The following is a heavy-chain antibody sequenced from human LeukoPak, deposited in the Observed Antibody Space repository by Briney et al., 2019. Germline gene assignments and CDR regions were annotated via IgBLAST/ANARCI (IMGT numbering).Heavy chain of an antibody. J-gene: IGHJ4*02. CDR3: ARGPPTKFPPVTATPYYFDY. V-gene: IGHV3-48*04. Sequence: PGGSLRLSCTASGFTFSSYSMNWVRQAPGKGLEWVSYISSSSSTIYYADSVKGRFTISRDNAKNSLYLQMNSLRAEDTAVYYCARGPPTKFPPVTATPYYFDYWGQGTLVTVSS. CDR1: GFTFSSYS. D-gene: IGHD2-21*02. CDR2: ISSSSSTI.